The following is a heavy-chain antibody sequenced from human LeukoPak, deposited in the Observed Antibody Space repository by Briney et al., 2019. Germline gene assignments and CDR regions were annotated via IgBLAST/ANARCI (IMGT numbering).Heavy chain of an antibody. CDR2: ISSSSGTI. Sequence: PGGSLRLSCAASGYTFSSYSINWVRQAPGKGLEWVSYISSSSGTIYYADSVKGRFTISRDNAKNSVYLQMNSLRAEDTAVYYCARPVSSTIFFDYWGQGTLVTVSS. CDR1: GYTFSSYS. D-gene: IGHD3-9*01. CDR3: ARPVSSTIFFDY. V-gene: IGHV3-48*01. J-gene: IGHJ4*02.